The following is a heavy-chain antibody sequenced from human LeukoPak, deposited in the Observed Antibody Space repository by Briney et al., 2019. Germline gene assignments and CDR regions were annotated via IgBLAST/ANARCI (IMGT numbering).Heavy chain of an antibody. Sequence: PSETLSLTCTVSGGSISSSSYYWGWIRQPPGKGLEWIGRIYYSGSTYYNPSLKSRVTISADTSKNQFSLKLSSVTAADTAVYYCARLGYCSSTSCDWFDPWGQGTLVTVSS. D-gene: IGHD2-2*01. CDR2: IYYSGST. V-gene: IGHV4-39*01. J-gene: IGHJ5*02. CDR1: GGSISSSSYY. CDR3: ARLGYCSSTSCDWFDP.